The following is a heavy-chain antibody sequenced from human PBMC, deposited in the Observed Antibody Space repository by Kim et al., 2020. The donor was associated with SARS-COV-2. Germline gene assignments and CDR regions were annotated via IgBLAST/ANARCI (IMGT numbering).Heavy chain of an antibody. Sequence: GGSLRLSCAASGFTFSSYGMHWVRQAPGKGLEWVAVISYDGSNKYYADSVKGRFTISRDNSKNTLYLQMNSLRAEDTAVYYCAKIEAAAFRYYYGMDVWG. V-gene: IGHV3-30*18. J-gene: IGHJ6*01. CDR2: ISYDGSNK. CDR3: AKIEAAAFRYYYGMDV. CDR1: GFTFSSYG. D-gene: IGHD6-25*01.